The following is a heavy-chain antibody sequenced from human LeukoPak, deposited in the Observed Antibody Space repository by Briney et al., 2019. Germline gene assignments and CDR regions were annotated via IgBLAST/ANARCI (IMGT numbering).Heavy chain of an antibody. V-gene: IGHV3-15*01. CDR1: GFTLTKAW. CDR2: IKGETDGGTT. Sequence: GGSLSLSCAASGFTLTKAWMNWVRQAPGKGLEWVGRIKGETDGGTTDYTASVKGRFTISGDESKTTAYLQMNSLQSDATGIYYCATGGNWFDRWGRGTLVVVSS. D-gene: IGHD3-16*01. CDR3: ATGGNWFDR. J-gene: IGHJ5*02.